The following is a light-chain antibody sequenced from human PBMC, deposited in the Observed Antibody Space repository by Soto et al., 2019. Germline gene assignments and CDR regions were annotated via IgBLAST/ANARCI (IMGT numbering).Light chain of an antibody. CDR3: QQYNHWPPIT. CDR1: QSVSSN. CDR2: GAS. V-gene: IGKV3-15*01. J-gene: IGKJ5*01. Sequence: IVMRQSPATLSLSPRESATLCFRASQSVSSNLAWYQQNPGQAPRLLIYGASTRATGSPARFSRSGSWTELTLTISILHSEYFAVYYCQQYNHWPPITFGQGTRLDI.